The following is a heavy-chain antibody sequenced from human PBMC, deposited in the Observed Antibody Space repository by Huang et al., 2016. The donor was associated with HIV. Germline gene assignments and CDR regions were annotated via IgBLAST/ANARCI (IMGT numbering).Heavy chain of an antibody. J-gene: IGHJ4*02. CDR1: GGAFRGSS. V-gene: IGHV4-34*02. D-gene: IGHD3-10*01. Sequence: VQLKQWGAGLLKPSETLSLTCAVYGGAFRGSSWTWSRQFPEKGVEWIGDINHNGKIIYTPSLSSRVTISTDTSKNHFSLHLTSVTAADTALYCCARGFNYYASDNLGVYYFDSWGLGTLVTVSP. CDR3: ARGFNYYASDNLGVYYFDS. CDR2: INHNGKI.